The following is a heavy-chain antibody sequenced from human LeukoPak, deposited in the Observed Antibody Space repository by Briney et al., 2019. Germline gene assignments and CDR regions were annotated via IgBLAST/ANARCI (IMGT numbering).Heavy chain of an antibody. CDR2: IYYTGRA. CDR1: GGSISRYY. V-gene: IGHV4-59*01. D-gene: IGHD3-3*01. CDR3: ARGDFWSGAPTD. J-gene: IGHJ4*02. Sequence: PSETLSLTCTVSGGSISRYYWSGIRQPPGTGLEWIGHIYYTGRADYNPSLKSRVSMSVDTSKNQFSLRVNSMTAADTAVYYCARGDFWSGAPTDWGQGTLVTVSS.